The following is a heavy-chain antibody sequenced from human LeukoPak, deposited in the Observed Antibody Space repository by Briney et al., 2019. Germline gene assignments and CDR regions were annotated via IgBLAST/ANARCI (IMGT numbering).Heavy chain of an antibody. Sequence: AASVKVSCKASGYTFTSYAINWVRQAPGQGLEWMGWINTNTGNPTYAQGFTGRFVFSLDTSVSTAYLQISSLKAEDTAVYYCARELCVRGSGSYCPFDYWGQGTLVTVSS. CDR3: ARELCVRGSGSYCPFDY. J-gene: IGHJ4*02. D-gene: IGHD3-10*01. CDR2: INTNTGNP. V-gene: IGHV7-4-1*02. CDR1: GYTFTSYA.